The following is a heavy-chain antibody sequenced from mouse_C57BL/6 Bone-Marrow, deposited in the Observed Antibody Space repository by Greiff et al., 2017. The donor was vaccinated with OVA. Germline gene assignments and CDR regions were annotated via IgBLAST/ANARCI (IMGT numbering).Heavy chain of an antibody. CDR2: ISSGSSTI. J-gene: IGHJ1*03. V-gene: IGHV5-17*01. Sequence: EVQVVESGGGLVKPGGSLKLSCAASGFTFSDYGMHWVRQAPEKGLEWVAYISSGSSTIYYADTVKGRFTISRDKAKNTLYLQMTSLRSEDTAMYYCARSNYWYFDVWGTGTTVTVSS. CDR1: GFTFSDYG. CDR3: ARSNYWYFDV.